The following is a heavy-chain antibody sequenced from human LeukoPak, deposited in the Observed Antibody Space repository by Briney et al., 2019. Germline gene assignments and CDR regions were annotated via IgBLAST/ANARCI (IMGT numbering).Heavy chain of an antibody. D-gene: IGHD3-9*01. CDR3: ASIRTYYDILTDDY. Sequence: SGTLSLTCAVSGGSINSSNWWSWVRQPPGKGLEWLGEIYHSGSTNYNPSLKSRVTISVDKSKNQFSLKLSSVTAADTAVYYCASIRTYYDILTDDYWGQGTLVTVSS. CDR2: IYHSGST. J-gene: IGHJ4*02. CDR1: GGSINSSNW. V-gene: IGHV4-4*02.